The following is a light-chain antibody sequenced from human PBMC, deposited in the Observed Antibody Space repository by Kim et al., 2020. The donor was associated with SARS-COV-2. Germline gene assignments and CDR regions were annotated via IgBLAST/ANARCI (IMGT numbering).Light chain of an antibody. V-gene: IGKV1D-13*01. CDR1: QDIRYA. Sequence: AIQLTQSPSSLSVSLGDRVTITCRASQDIRYALAWYQKKPGSSPRLLISEASTLKSGVPSRFSGSGSGTVFTLTVSSLQPEDLATYYCQQFNNYPLTFGGGTKVDIK. CDR3: QQFNNYPLT. J-gene: IGKJ4*01. CDR2: EAS.